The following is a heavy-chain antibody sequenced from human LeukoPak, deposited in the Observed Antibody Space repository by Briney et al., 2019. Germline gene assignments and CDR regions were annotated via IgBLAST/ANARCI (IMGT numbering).Heavy chain of an antibody. D-gene: IGHD3-22*01. V-gene: IGHV5-51*01. Sequence: GESLKISCKGSGSSYTTYWIGWVRQMPGKGLEWMGIIYPVDSETKYSPSFEGQVSISADKSINTAYLQWSNLRASDSAMYYCASGDSSGHYRLPTEAYWGQGTLVTVSS. CDR2: IYPVDSET. CDR1: GSSYTTYW. CDR3: ASGDSSGHYRLPTEAY. J-gene: IGHJ4*02.